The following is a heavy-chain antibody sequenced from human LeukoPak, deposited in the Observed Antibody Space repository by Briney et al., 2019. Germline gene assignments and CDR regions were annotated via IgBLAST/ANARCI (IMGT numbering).Heavy chain of an antibody. CDR3: AREGDPGIAVAAHVGSYFDY. D-gene: IGHD6-19*01. CDR1: GGSISSGGYS. J-gene: IGHJ4*02. Sequence: SETLSLTCAVSGGSISSGGYSWSWIRQPPGKGLEWIGYIYYSESTNYNPSLKSRVTISVDTSKNQFSLKLSSVTAADTAVYYCAREGDPGIAVAAHVGSYFDYWGQGTLVTVSS. V-gene: IGHV4-61*08. CDR2: IYYSEST.